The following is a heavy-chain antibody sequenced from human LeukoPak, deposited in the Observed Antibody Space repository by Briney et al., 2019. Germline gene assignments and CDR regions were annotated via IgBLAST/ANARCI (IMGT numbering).Heavy chain of an antibody. V-gene: IGHV3-7*01. J-gene: IGHJ4*02. CDR2: IKQDGSEK. CDR3: ARIYYDTSGDD. D-gene: IGHD3-22*01. Sequence: PGGSLRLSCAASEFTFGSYWMSWVRQAPGKGLEWVANIKQDGSEKYYVDSVKGRFTASRDNAKKSLYLQMNSLRAEDTAVYYCARIYYDTSGDDWGQGTLVTVSS. CDR1: EFTFGSYW.